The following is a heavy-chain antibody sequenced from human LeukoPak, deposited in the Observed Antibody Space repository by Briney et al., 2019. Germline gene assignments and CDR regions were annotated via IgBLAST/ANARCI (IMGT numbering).Heavy chain of an antibody. CDR2: ISWNSDSA. CDR3: AKDLGAGEPYYYGMDV. V-gene: IGHV3-9*01. D-gene: IGHD1-14*01. J-gene: IGHJ6*02. CDR1: GFTFDDYA. Sequence: PGRSLRLSCAASGFTFDDYAMHWVRQAPGKGLEWVSGISWNSDSAGYVDSVKGRFTISRDNAKNSLYLQMNSLRTEDTALYYCAKDLGAGEPYYYGMDVRGQGTTVTVSS.